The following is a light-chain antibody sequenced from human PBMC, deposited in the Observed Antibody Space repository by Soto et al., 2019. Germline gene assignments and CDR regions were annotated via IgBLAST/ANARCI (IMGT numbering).Light chain of an antibody. Sequence: QSALTQPASVSGSPGQSITISCTGTSSDVGSYNLVSWYQQHPGKAPKLMIYEGSKRPSGVSNRFSGSKSGNTASLTISGLQAEDEADYYCCSYAGSVTYFVFGGGTKLTVL. V-gene: IGLV2-23*01. CDR2: EGS. CDR1: SSDVGSYNL. CDR3: CSYAGSVTYFV. J-gene: IGLJ2*01.